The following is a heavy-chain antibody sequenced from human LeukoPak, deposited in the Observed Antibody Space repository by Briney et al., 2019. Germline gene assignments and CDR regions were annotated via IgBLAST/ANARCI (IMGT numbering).Heavy chain of an antibody. D-gene: IGHD6-19*01. CDR3: ARDRDNVAGTRGYFGY. CDR1: GFTFSSYG. V-gene: IGHV3-23*01. CDR2: ISGSGGST. J-gene: IGHJ4*02. Sequence: GGTLRLSCAASGFTFSSYGMSWVRQAPGKGLEWVSAISGSGGSTYYADSVKGRFTISRDNAKNSLFLQMNSLRAEDTAVYYCARDRDNVAGTRGYFGYWGQGTLVTVSS.